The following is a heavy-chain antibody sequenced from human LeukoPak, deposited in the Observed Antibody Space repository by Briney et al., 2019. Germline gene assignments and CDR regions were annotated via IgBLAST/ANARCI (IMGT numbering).Heavy chain of an antibody. Sequence: GASVKVSCKASGYTFTSYGISWVRQAPGQGLEWIGWISAYNGNTNYAQKLQGRVTMTTDTSTSTAYMELSRLRSDDTAVYYCARDYDFWSGYPSYYYYYYMDVWGKGTTVTVSS. V-gene: IGHV1-18*01. CDR3: ARDYDFWSGYPSYYYYYYMDV. D-gene: IGHD3-3*01. J-gene: IGHJ6*03. CDR2: ISAYNGNT. CDR1: GYTFTSYG.